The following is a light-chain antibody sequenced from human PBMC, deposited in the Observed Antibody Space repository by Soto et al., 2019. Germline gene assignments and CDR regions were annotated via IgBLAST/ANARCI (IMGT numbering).Light chain of an antibody. CDR2: DAS. Sequence: VLTQSPGTLSLSPGDRATLSCRASQSVRSSYLAWYQQKPGQAPRLLIYDASSRATGIPDRFSGSGSGTDFTLTISRLEPEDSAVYFCHQYASLYTFGQGTKLEIK. V-gene: IGKV3-20*01. CDR3: HQYASLYT. CDR1: QSVRSSY. J-gene: IGKJ2*01.